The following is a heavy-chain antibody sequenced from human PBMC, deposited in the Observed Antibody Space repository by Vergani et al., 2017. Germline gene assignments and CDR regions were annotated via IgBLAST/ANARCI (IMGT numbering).Heavy chain of an antibody. D-gene: IGHD1-26*01. V-gene: IGHV3-43D*04. CDR2: ISWDGGST. Sequence: EVQLVESGGVVVQPGGSLRLSCAASGFTFDDYAMHWVRQAPGKGLEWVSLISWDGGSTYYADSVKGRFTISRDNSKNSLYLQMNSLRAEDTALYYCAKVYRGRGRTHDDRGSGVYYYYGMDVWGQGTTVTVSS. J-gene: IGHJ6*02. CDR1: GFTFDDYA. CDR3: AKVYRGRGRTHDDRGSGVYYYYGMDV.